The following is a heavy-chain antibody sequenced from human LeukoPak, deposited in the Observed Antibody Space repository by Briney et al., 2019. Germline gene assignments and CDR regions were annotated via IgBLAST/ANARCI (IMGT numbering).Heavy chain of an antibody. J-gene: IGHJ4*02. CDR3: ARYYYDTSGYSSGFDY. CDR2: IYTSGRT. CDR1: GGSISSYY. V-gene: IGHV4-59*10. D-gene: IGHD3-22*01. Sequence: SETLSLTCTVSGGSISSYYWSWIRQPAGKGLEWIGRIYTSGRTNYNPSLKSRVTISGDTSKNQFSLKLSSVTAADTAIYYCARYYYDTSGYSSGFDYWGQGTLVTVSS.